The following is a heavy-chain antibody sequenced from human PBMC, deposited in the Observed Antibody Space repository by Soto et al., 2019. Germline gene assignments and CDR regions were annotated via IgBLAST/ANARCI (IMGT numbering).Heavy chain of an antibody. CDR2: IIPILGIA. D-gene: IGHD3-9*01. CDR3: ARGDATKIVVTTYYAMDV. Sequence: SVKVSCKASGGTFSSYTISWVRQAPGQGLEWMGRIIPILGIANYAQKFQGRVTITADKSTSTAYMELSSLRSEDTAVYYCARGDATKIVVTTYYAMDVWGQGTTVTVSS. CDR1: GGTFSSYT. V-gene: IGHV1-69*02. J-gene: IGHJ6*02.